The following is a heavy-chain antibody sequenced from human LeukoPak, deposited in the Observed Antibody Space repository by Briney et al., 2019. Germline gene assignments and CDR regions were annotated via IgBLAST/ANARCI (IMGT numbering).Heavy chain of an antibody. Sequence: GGSLRLSCAASGFSFSNYVIHWVRHAPGKGLEYVSAIMPNGETRGYANSMKGRFTISRDNSKNTLYLQMGSLRAEDMAIYYCARDRDGGFAFDIWGQGTLVTVSS. J-gene: IGHJ3*02. CDR3: ARDRDGGFAFDI. CDR2: IMPNGETR. V-gene: IGHV3-64*01. D-gene: IGHD2-15*01. CDR1: GFSFSNYV.